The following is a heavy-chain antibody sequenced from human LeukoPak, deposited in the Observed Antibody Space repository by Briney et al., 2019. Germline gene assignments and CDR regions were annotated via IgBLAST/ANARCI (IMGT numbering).Heavy chain of an antibody. CDR2: INKDGSEK. D-gene: IGHD2-15*01. J-gene: IGHJ4*02. CDR3: ATDGSSFDY. V-gene: IGHV3-7*01. Sequence: PGGSLRLSCAASQFIFRDYWMSWVRQAPGVGLEWVANINKDGSEKYYVDSVKGRFTISRDNAKNSLFLEMNSLRAEDTAVYYCATDGSSFDYWGQGTLVTVSS. CDR1: QFIFRDYW.